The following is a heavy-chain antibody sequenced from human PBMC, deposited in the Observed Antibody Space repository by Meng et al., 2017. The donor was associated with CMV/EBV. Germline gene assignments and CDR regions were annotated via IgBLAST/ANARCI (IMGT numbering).Heavy chain of an antibody. V-gene: IGHV1-2*02. D-gene: IGHD6-13*01. J-gene: IGHJ5*02. CDR2: INPNSGGT. Sequence: SGYTFTGYYMPWVRQPPGQGLEWMGWINPNSGGTNYAQKFQGRVTMTRDTSISTAYMELSRLRSDDTAVYYCAREGYSSSYNWFDPWGQGTLVTVSS. CDR1: GYTFTGYY. CDR3: AREGYSSSYNWFDP.